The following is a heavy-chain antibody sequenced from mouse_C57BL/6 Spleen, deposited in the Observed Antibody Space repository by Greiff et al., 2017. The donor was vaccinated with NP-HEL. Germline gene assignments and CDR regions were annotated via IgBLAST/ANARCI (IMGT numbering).Heavy chain of an antibody. J-gene: IGHJ4*01. V-gene: IGHV1-81*01. Sequence: QVQLQQSGAELARPGASVKLSCKASGYTFTSYGISWVKQRTGQGLEWIGEIYPRSGNTYYNEKFKGKATLTADKSSSTAYMELRSLTSEDSAVYFWARDYGSSYNYAMDYWGQGTSVTVSS. D-gene: IGHD1-1*01. CDR1: GYTFTSYG. CDR3: ARDYGSSYNYAMDY. CDR2: IYPRSGNT.